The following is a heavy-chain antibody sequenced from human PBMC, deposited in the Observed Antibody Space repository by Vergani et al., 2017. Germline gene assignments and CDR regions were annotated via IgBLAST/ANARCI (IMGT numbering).Heavy chain of an antibody. CDR1: GFSFTSYG. Sequence: VRLVESGGGVVQPGRSLRLSCAASGFSFTSYGMHWVRQPPGKGLEWVSTLSASDRRTHYADSVKGRFTISRDNSKNTLFLHMNSLRPEDTAVYYCAKVGRSEVAGTFGAFDIWGQGTMVTVSS. V-gene: IGHV3-23*04. D-gene: IGHD6-19*01. J-gene: IGHJ3*02. CDR2: LSASDRRT. CDR3: AKVGRSEVAGTFGAFDI.